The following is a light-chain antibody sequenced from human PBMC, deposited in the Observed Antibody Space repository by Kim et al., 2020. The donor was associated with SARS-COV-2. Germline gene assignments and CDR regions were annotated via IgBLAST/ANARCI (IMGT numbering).Light chain of an antibody. J-gene: IGKJ1*01. CDR2: TAS. Sequence: DIQMTQSPSSLSASVGDRVTITCRASKDISRYLNWYQQKPGKVPKLLIYTASSLQSGVPSRFTGSGSETDFTLTISSLQPEDFATYYCQQTYSASRTFGQRTKVDIK. V-gene: IGKV1-39*01. CDR1: KDISRY. CDR3: QQTYSASRT.